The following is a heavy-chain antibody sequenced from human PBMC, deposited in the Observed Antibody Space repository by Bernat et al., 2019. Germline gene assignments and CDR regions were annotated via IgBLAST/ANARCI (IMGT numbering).Heavy chain of an antibody. CDR2: IYSNGNT. V-gene: IGHV3-53*01. CDR1: GFSVSSNF. CDR3: ASSARAEAAGLIDY. Sequence: EVQLAESGGGLIQPGGSLRLSCAASGFSVSSNFMSWVRQPPGRGPEWVSFIYSNGNTYHAASVKGRFTISRDTSNNALYLQMNNLRAEDTAVYYCASSARAEAAGLIDYWGQGTLVTVSS. D-gene: IGHD6-13*01. J-gene: IGHJ4*02.